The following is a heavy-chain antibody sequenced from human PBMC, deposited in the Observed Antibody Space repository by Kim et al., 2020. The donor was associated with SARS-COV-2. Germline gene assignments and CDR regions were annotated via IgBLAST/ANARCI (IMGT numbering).Heavy chain of an antibody. CDR2: ISYDGSNK. D-gene: IGHD3-10*01. Sequence: GGSLRLSCAASGFTFSSYGMHWVRQAPGKGLEWVAVISYDGSNKYYADSVKGRFTISRDNSKNTLYLQMNSLRAEDTAVYYCAKDRVFMDWYFDLWGRGTLVTVSS. V-gene: IGHV3-30*18. J-gene: IGHJ2*01. CDR3: AKDRVFMDWYFDL. CDR1: GFTFSSYG.